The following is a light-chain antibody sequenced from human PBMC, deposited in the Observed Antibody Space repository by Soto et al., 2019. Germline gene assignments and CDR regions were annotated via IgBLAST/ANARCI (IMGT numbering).Light chain of an antibody. CDR2: DAS. CDR1: QSVSSN. V-gene: IGKV3-15*01. J-gene: IGKJ4*02. CDR3: QQYNNWPRP. Sequence: EIVMTQSPATLSVSPGERATLSCRASQSVSSNLAWYQQKPGQTPRLLIYDASSRATGIPARFSGSGSGTDFTLTISSLQSEDFAVYYCQQYNNWPRPFGGGTNVEIK.